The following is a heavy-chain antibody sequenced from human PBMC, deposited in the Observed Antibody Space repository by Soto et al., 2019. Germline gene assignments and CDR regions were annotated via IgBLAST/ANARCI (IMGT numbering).Heavy chain of an antibody. CDR2: ISGSGGST. D-gene: IGHD5-18*01. CDR3: AKEERGYSYGELYYYYGMDV. CDR1: GFTFSSYA. Sequence: GGSLRLSCAASGFTFSSYAMSWVRQAPGKGLEWVSAISGSGGSTYYADSVKGRFTISRDNSKNTLYLQMNSLRAEDTAVYYCAKEERGYSYGELYYYYGMDVWGQGTTVTVSS. J-gene: IGHJ6*02. V-gene: IGHV3-23*01.